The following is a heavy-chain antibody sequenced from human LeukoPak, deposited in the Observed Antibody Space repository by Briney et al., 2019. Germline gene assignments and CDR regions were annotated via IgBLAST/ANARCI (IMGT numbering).Heavy chain of an antibody. V-gene: IGHV3-74*01. CDR1: GFTLSNYW. J-gene: IGHJ5*02. Sequence: GGSLRLSCTASGFTLSNYWMHWVSQAPGKGLVWVSRIYVDGRSTTYADSVKGRFVISRGNARNTLYLQMNSLRDEDTAVYYCARSDWFDPWGQGTLVTVSS. CDR3: ARSDWFDP. CDR2: IYVDGRST.